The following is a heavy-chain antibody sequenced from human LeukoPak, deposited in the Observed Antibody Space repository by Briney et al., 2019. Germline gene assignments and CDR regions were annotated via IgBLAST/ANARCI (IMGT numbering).Heavy chain of an antibody. J-gene: IGHJ4*02. CDR2: IYYSGST. Sequence: SGTLSLTCTVSGGSISSSSYYWGWIRQPPGKGLEWIGSIYYSGSTYYNPSLKSRVTISVDTSKNQFSLKLSSVTAADTAVYYCARLSYDSSGYKYYFDYWGQGTLVTVSS. CDR3: ARLSYDSSGYKYYFDY. D-gene: IGHD3-22*01. CDR1: GGSISSSSYY. V-gene: IGHV4-39*01.